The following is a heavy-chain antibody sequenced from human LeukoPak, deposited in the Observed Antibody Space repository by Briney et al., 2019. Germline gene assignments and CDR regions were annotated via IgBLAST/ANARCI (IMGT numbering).Heavy chain of an antibody. CDR3: ARDGMWFGELRFDY. V-gene: IGHV4-39*06. Sequence: SETLSLTCTVSGGSISSTTYYWGRIRQPPGKGLEWIGSIYFSGSTYYNPSLKSRVTISVDTSKNQFPLKLSSVTDADTAVYYCARDGMWFGELRFDYWGQGTLVTVSS. J-gene: IGHJ4*02. D-gene: IGHD3-10*01. CDR2: IYFSGST. CDR1: GGSISSTTYY.